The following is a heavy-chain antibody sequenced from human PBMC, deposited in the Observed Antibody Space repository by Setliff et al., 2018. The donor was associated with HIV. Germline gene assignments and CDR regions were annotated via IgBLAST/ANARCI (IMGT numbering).Heavy chain of an antibody. CDR2: FDPEYDKT. V-gene: IGHV1-24*01. Sequence: ASVKVSCKVSGYTLTELSIHWVRQAPGKGLEWMGGFDPEYDKTFYAQKFQGRVTMPEDTSTDTAYMELTSLRSEDTAVYYCATRAYDSSGYLRSRVSGAAFDIWGQGTMVT. CDR1: GYTLTELS. J-gene: IGHJ3*02. D-gene: IGHD3-22*01. CDR3: ATRAYDSSGYLRSRVSGAAFDI.